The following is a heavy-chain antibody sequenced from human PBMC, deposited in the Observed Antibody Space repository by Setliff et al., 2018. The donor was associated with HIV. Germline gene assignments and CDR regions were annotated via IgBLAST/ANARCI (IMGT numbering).Heavy chain of an antibody. Sequence: LSLTCAVSGYSISSGYYWGWIRQPPGKGLEWIGTIYHSGSTYYNPSLKSRVTISVDTSNNRFSLNLASVTAADTAVYYCARSNLEPTSRLFDPWGPGTLVTVSS. V-gene: IGHV4-38-2*01. CDR3: ARSNLEPTSRLFDP. J-gene: IGHJ5*02. CDR2: IYHSGST. D-gene: IGHD1-1*01. CDR1: GYSISSGYY.